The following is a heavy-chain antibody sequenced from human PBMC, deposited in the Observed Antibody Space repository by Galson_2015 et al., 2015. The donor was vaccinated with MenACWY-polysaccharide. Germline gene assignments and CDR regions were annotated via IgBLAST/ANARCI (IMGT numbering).Heavy chain of an antibody. D-gene: IGHD1-26*01. CDR2: ISSGDDT. CDR3: ARDTTLDY. Sequence: LRLSCAASGFTVSSNYVSWVRQAPGKGLEWVSVISSGDDTYYADSVKGRFTISRDNSKNTLYLQMNSLRSEDTAVYYCARDTTLDYWGRGTLVTVSS. CDR1: GFTVSSNY. J-gene: IGHJ4*02. V-gene: IGHV3-66*02.